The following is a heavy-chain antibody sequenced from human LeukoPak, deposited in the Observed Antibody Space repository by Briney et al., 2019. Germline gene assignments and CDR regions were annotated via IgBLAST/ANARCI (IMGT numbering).Heavy chain of an antibody. D-gene: IGHD6-13*01. CDR2: IGNSGGST. V-gene: IGHV3-23*01. J-gene: IGHJ4*02. CDR3: ARVDARTSSWNYEDF. CDR1: GFTFSSYA. Sequence: PGGSLRPSCAASGFTFSSYAMSWVRQAPGKGLEWVAAIGNSGGSTYYADSVKGRFTISRDNSKNTLYLQMDSLRAEDTAIYYCARVDARTSSWNYEDFWGQGTLVTVSS.